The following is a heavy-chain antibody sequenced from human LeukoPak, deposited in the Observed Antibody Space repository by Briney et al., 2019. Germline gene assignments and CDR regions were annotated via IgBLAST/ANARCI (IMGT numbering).Heavy chain of an antibody. Sequence: SVKVSCKASGYTFTSYDINRVRHATAQGLEWMGWTNPNSGNTGYAQKFQGRVAITRNPSINTAYMELSSLRSEDTAVYYCARGRFEVPRKLYYYYMDVWGKGTTVTVSS. CDR1: GYTFTSYD. CDR3: ARGRFEVPRKLYYYYMDV. CDR2: TNPNSGNT. J-gene: IGHJ6*03. V-gene: IGHV1-8*03. D-gene: IGHD2-2*01.